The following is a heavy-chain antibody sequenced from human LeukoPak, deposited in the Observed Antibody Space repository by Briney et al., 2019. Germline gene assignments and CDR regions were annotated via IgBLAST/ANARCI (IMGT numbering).Heavy chain of an antibody. D-gene: IGHD3-10*01. J-gene: IGHJ5*02. CDR2: ISAYSGNT. Sequence: ASVKVSCKASGYTFSSYSISWVRQAPGQGLEWMGWISAYSGNTNYAHKLQGRVTMTTDTSTSTAYMELRSLRSDDTAVYYCARHRLRMVRGGDWFDPWGQGTLVTVSS. CDR3: ARHRLRMVRGGDWFDP. V-gene: IGHV1-18*01. CDR1: GYTFSSYS.